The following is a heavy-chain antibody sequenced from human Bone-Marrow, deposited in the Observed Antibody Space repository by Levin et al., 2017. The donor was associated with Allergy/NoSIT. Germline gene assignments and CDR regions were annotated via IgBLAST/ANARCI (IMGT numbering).Heavy chain of an antibody. J-gene: IGHJ4*02. D-gene: IGHD6-19*01. CDR2: IRSKANSYAT. Sequence: GESLKISCAASGFTFSGSAMHWVRQASGKGLEWVGRIRSKANSYATAYAASVKGRFTISRDDSKNTAYLQMNSLKTEDTAVYYCTRQQWLVLGNWGQGTLVTVSS. V-gene: IGHV3-73*01. CDR3: TRQQWLVLGN. CDR1: GFTFSGSA.